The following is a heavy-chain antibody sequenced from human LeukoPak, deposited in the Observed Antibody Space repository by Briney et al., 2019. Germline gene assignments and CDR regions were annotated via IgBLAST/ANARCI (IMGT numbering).Heavy chain of an antibody. D-gene: IGHD3-22*01. CDR2: INTNTGNP. V-gene: IGHV7-4-1*01. CDR3: ARTYYYDSSGYYYDY. CDR1: GYTFTRYP. J-gene: IGHJ4*02. Sequence: GASVKVSCKASGYTFTRYPMNWVRQAPGQGLEWMGWINTNTGNPTYAQGFTGRLVLSLATSVSTAYLQIGSLKAEDTAVYYCARTYYYDSSGYYYDYWGQGTLVTVSS.